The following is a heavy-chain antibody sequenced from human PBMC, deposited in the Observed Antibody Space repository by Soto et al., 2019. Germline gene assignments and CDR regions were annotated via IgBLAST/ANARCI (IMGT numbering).Heavy chain of an antibody. D-gene: IGHD2-21*01. Sequence: PGGSLRLSCAASGFTFDDYTMHWVRQAPGKGLEWVSLISWDGGSTYYADSVKGRFTISRDNSKNSLYLQMNSLRTEDTALYYCAKDRILKGHSYYFDYWGQGTLVTVSS. V-gene: IGHV3-43*01. CDR1: GFTFDDYT. CDR3: AKDRILKGHSYYFDY. J-gene: IGHJ4*02. CDR2: ISWDGGST.